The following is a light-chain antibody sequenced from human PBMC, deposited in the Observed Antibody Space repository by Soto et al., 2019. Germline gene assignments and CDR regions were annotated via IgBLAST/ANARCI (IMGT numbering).Light chain of an antibody. CDR2: LGS. CDR3: MQALQSPRT. J-gene: IGKJ2*01. V-gene: IGKV2-28*01. Sequence: DIVMSQSPLSLPVTPGEPASISCRSSQSLLHSNAYNYVDWYLQTPGQSPQLLIYLGSNRASGVPHRFSGSGSGTEFTLKISRVEAEDVGVYYCMQALQSPRTFGQATILDIK. CDR1: QSLLHSNAYNY.